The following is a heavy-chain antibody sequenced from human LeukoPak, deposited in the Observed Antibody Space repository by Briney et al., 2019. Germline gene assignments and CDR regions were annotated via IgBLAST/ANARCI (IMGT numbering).Heavy chain of an antibody. D-gene: IGHD6-13*01. J-gene: IGHJ4*02. CDR1: GGSISSYY. V-gene: IGHV4-59*12. CDR2: IYYSGST. Sequence: SETLSLTCTVSGGSISSYYWSWIRQPPGKGLEWIGYIYYSGSTYYNPSLKSRVTISVDTSKNQFSLKLSSVTAADTAVYYCARALRDGIAAAGLDYWGQGTLVTVSS. CDR3: ARALRDGIAAAGLDY.